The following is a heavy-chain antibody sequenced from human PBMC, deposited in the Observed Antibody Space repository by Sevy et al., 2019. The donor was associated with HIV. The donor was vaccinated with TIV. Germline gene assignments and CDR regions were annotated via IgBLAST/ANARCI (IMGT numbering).Heavy chain of an antibody. CDR2: IWLTGAT. Sequence: GGSLRLSCTVSGFTVSSNFISWVRLAPGKGLEWVSVIWLTGATYYADSVKGRFTISRDNSKNTVYLDMNSLRAEDTAVYYCARGKHVSDYYGSFDYWGQGTLVTVSS. V-gene: IGHV3-53*01. CDR1: GFTVSSNF. J-gene: IGHJ4*02. CDR3: ARGKHVSDYYGSFDY. D-gene: IGHD3-3*01.